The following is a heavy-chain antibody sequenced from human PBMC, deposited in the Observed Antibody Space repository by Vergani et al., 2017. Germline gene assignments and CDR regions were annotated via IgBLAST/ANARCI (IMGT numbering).Heavy chain of an antibody. CDR1: GFPFSSYA. CDR2: ISYDGSNK. V-gene: IGHV3-30-3*01. CDR3: ASIYSSRWDY. Sequence: QVQLVEPGGGVVQPGRSLRPSCAASGFPFSSYAMHWVRQGPGKGLEWVAVISYDGSNKYDADSVKGRFTISRDNAKNTLYLQMNSLRAEETAVYYCASIYSSRWDYWGQGTLVTVSS. D-gene: IGHD6-13*01. J-gene: IGHJ4*02.